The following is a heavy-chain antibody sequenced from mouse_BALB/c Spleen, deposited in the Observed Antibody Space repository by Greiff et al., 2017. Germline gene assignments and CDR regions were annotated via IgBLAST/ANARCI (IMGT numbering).Heavy chain of an antibody. J-gene: IGHJ4*01. CDR2: ISYSGST. V-gene: IGHV3-2*02. CDR1: GYSITSDYA. CDR3: ARSHPLYAMDY. Sequence: EVHLVESGPGLVKPSQSLSLTCTVTGYSITSDYAWNWIRQFPGNKLEWMGYISYSGSTSYNPSLKSRISITRDTSKNQFFLQLNSVTTEDTATYYCARSHPLYAMDYWGQGTSVTVSS.